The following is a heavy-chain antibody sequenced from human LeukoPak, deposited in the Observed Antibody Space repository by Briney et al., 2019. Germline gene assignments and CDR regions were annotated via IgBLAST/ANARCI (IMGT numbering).Heavy chain of an antibody. Sequence: PGGSLRLSCAASGFTFSDYYMSWIRQAPGKGLEWVSYISSSGSTIYYADSVKGRFTISRDNAKNSLYLQMNSLRSEDTAVYYCAVCHYGDYEPKYFQHWGQGTLVTVSS. D-gene: IGHD4-17*01. CDR2: ISSSGSTI. CDR1: GFTFSDYY. J-gene: IGHJ1*01. CDR3: AVCHYGDYEPKYFQH. V-gene: IGHV3-11*01.